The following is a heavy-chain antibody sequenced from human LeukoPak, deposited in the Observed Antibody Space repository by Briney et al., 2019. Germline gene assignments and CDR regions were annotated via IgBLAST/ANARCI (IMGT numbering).Heavy chain of an antibody. J-gene: IGHJ3*02. V-gene: IGHV1-46*01. CDR1: GYTFTSYY. D-gene: IGHD6-13*01. Sequence: ASVKVSCKASGYTFTSYYMHWVRQAPGQGLEWMGIINPSGGSTSYAQKFQGRVTMTRDTSTSTVYMELSSLRSEDTAVYYCARDVANLAAAGVDAFDIWGQGTMVTVSS. CDR3: ARDVANLAAAGVDAFDI. CDR2: INPSGGST.